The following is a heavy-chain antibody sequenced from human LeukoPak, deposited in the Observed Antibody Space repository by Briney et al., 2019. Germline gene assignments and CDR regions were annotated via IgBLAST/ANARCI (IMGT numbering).Heavy chain of an antibody. CDR1: GFTFHDYT. J-gene: IGHJ4*02. D-gene: IGHD3-16*01. CDR3: ATERFRYFDY. Sequence: GGSLRLSCAASGFTFHDYTMHWVRQAPGKGLELVSLITRDGGATYYADSVKGRFTISRDNSKSSLYMQMNSLRTEDTAFYYCATERFRYFDYWGQGTLVTVSS. CDR2: ITRDGGAT. V-gene: IGHV3-43*01.